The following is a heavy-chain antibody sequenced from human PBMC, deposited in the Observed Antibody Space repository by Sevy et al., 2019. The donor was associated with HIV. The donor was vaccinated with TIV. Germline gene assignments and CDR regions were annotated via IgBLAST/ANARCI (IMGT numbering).Heavy chain of an antibody. CDR1: GGSISSYY. CDR2: IYYSGST. Sequence: SETLSLTCTVSGGSISSYYWSWIRQPPGKGLEWIGYIYYSGSTNYNPSLKSRVTISVDTSKNQFSLKLSSVTAADTAVYYCAGANPTRDYYYYGMDVWGQGTTVTVSS. CDR3: AGANPTRDYYYYGMDV. V-gene: IGHV4-59*01. D-gene: IGHD1-1*01. J-gene: IGHJ6*02.